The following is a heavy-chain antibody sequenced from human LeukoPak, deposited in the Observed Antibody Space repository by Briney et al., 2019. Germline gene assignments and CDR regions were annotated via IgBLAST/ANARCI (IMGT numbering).Heavy chain of an antibody. D-gene: IGHD6-19*01. CDR1: GGSISSGSYY. J-gene: IGHJ6*02. V-gene: IGHV4-61*02. CDR3: ARGLMGNSSGWRYGMDV. Sequence: SETLSLTCTVSGGSISSGSYYWSWIRQPAGKGLEWIGRIYTSGSTNYNPSLKSRVTISVDTSKNQFSLKLSSLTAADTAVYYCARGLMGNSSGWRYGMDVWGQGTTVTVSS. CDR2: IYTSGST.